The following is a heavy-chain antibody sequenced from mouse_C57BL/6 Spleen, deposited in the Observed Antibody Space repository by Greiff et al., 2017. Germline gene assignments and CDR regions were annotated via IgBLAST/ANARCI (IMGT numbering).Heavy chain of an antibody. D-gene: IGHD4-1*01. CDR3: ARGGANWDEGGSMDY. J-gene: IGHJ4*01. CDR1: GYTFTSYW. Sequence: QVQLKESGAELAKPGASVKLSCKASGYTFTSYWMHWVKQRPGQGLEWIGYINPSSGYTKYNQKFKYKATLTAYKSSSTAYMQLSSLTCEDSAVYYCARGGANWDEGGSMDYWGQGTSGTVSS. CDR2: INPSSGYT. V-gene: IGHV1-7*01.